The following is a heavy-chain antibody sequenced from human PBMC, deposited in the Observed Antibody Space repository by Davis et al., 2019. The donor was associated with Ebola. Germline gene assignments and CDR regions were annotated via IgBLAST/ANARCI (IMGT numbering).Heavy chain of an antibody. CDR2: INHSGST. J-gene: IGHJ6*02. CDR3: ARVMGYDFWSGYYPPVSGGMDV. D-gene: IGHD3-3*01. Sequence: GSLRLSCAVYGGSFSGYYWSWIRQPPGKGLEWIGEINHSGSTNYNPSLKSRVTISVDTSKNQFSLKLSSVTAADTAVYYCARVMGYDFWSGYYPPVSGGMDVWGQGTTVTVSS. CDR1: GGSFSGYY. V-gene: IGHV4-34*01.